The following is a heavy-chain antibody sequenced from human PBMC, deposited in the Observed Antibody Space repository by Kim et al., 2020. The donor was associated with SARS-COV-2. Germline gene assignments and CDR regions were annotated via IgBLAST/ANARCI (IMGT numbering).Heavy chain of an antibody. D-gene: IGHD3-16*01. Sequence: DGSGQYYVDSVKGRFTISRDNAKNSLYLQMNSLRAEDTAVYYCARGGTPGYWGQGTLVTVSS. CDR2: DGSGQ. J-gene: IGHJ4*02. CDR3: ARGGTPGY. V-gene: IGHV3-7*01.